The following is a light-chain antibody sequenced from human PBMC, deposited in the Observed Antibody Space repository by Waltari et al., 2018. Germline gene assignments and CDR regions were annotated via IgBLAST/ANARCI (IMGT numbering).Light chain of an antibody. V-gene: IGLV2-23*02. J-gene: IGLJ2*01. Sequence: ALTQPASVSGSPPRSLTISRTGIDRDHGNFYLVFWYQNQPGRPPRLLISEVNKLPSGTSDRFSGSKSGNTASLTISELRSEDEADYFCCAYGGDNTLIFGGGTKLTVL. CDR1: DRDHGNFYL. CDR2: EVN. CDR3: CAYGGDNTLI.